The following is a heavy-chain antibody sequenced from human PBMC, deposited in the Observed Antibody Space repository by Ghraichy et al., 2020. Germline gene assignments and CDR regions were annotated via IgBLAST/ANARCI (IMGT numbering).Heavy chain of an antibody. Sequence: GSLRLSCVASGLSFSRDWMAWVRQPPGKGLEWVASINQDGSGKYYVDSVKGRFTISKDNAKNSLCLQMDSLRPEDMAVYYCARSVGEDWGQGTLVTVSS. V-gene: IGHV3-7*01. J-gene: IGHJ4*02. CDR1: GLSFSRDW. CDR2: INQDGSGK. D-gene: IGHD3-10*01. CDR3: ARSVGED.